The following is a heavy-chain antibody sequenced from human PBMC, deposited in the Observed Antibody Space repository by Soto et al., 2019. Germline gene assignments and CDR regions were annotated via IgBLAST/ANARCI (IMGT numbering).Heavy chain of an antibody. Sequence: PWGSLRLSCAASGFTFSSDSMNWVRQAPGKGLEWVSSISSSSSYIYYADSVKGRFTISRDNAKNSLYLQMNSLRAEDTAVYYCARDRGPLSQGFDPWGQGTLVTVSS. V-gene: IGHV3-21*01. CDR2: ISSSSSYI. CDR3: ARDRGPLSQGFDP. J-gene: IGHJ5*02. D-gene: IGHD3-10*01. CDR1: GFTFSSDS.